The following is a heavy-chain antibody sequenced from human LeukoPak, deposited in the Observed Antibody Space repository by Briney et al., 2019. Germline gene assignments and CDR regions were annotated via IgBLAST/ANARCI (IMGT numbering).Heavy chain of an antibody. D-gene: IGHD6-19*01. CDR3: AGERGEEYSSGWYKTNYFYN. CDR1: GGSISSSSYY. J-gene: IGHJ4*02. Sequence: KASETLSLTCTVSGGSISSSSYYWGWIRQPPGKGLEWIASGDYSGGTYYNPSLESRVAISTDMSKNQISLKLTSVTGADTAVYYCAGERGEEYSSGWYKTNYFYNWGQGVRVTVSS. V-gene: IGHV4-39*07. CDR2: GDYSGGT.